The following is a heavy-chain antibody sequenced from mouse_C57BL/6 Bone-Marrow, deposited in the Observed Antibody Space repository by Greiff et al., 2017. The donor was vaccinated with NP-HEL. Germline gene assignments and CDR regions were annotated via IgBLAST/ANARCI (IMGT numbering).Heavy chain of an antibody. CDR3: ARWADGSAPRDY. V-gene: IGHV1-18*01. CDR1: GYTFTDYN. D-gene: IGHD2-3*01. J-gene: IGHJ4*01. CDR2: INPNNGGT. Sequence: VQLQQSGPELVKPGASVKIPCKASGYTFTDYNMDWVKQSHGKSLEWIGDINPNNGGTIYNQKFKGKATLTLDKSSSTAYMELRSLTSEDTAVYYCARWADGSAPRDYWGQGTSVTVSS.